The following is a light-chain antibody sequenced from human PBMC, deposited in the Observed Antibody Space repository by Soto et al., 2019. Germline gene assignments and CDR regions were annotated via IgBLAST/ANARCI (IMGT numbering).Light chain of an antibody. V-gene: IGKV3-15*01. J-gene: IGKJ1*01. CDR2: RAS. CDR3: QQYNNWTPWT. Sequence: EIVMTQSPATLAVSPGDTATLSCRASQSLGGNLAWYQQKPGQAPRLLIFRASSRATGVPARFSASASGTEFTLTISGLQSDDFAVYYCQQYNNWTPWTFGQGTNVDI. CDR1: QSLGGN.